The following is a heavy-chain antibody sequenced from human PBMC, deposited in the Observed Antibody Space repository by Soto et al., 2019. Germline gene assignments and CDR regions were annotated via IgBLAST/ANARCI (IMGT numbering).Heavy chain of an antibody. CDR3: ARTYSSCWSSWALFDL. V-gene: IGHV4-39*01. CDR1: GGSISSSGHY. Sequence: QLQLQESGPGLVKPSETLSLTCSVSGGSISSSGHYWGWIRQPPGKGLEWIGSIYYSGSTYHNPSLTSRVTISVDTSKNQFSLKLKSVTAADTAVYYCARTYSSCWSSWALFDLWGQGTLVTVSS. D-gene: IGHD6-13*01. J-gene: IGHJ4*02. CDR2: IYYSGST.